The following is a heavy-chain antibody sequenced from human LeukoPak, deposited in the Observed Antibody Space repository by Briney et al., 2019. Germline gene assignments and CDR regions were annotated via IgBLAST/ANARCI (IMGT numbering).Heavy chain of an antibody. D-gene: IGHD5-18*01. CDR2: IYYSGSS. J-gene: IGHJ4*02. CDR3: ARHVDTATDYFDY. V-gene: IGHV4-39*01. Sequence: SETLSLTCTASSGSISSTSYYWGWIRQPPGKGLEWIGSIYYSGSSYYNPSLKSRVTISVHTSKNQFSLKLSSVTAADTAVYYCARHVDTATDYFDYWGQGTLVTVSS. CDR1: SGSISSTSYY.